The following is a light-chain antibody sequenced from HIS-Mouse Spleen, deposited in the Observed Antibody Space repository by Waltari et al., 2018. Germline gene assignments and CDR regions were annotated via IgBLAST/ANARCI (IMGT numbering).Light chain of an antibody. V-gene: IGKV3-11*01. Sequence: EIVLTQSPATLSLSPGESATLSCRASKSVSSYLAWYQQKPGQAPRLLIYDASNRATGIPARFSGSGSGTDFTLTISSLEPEDFAVYYCQQRSNWPPIFTFGPGTKVDIK. CDR1: KSVSSY. CDR2: DAS. CDR3: QQRSNWPPIFT. J-gene: IGKJ3*01.